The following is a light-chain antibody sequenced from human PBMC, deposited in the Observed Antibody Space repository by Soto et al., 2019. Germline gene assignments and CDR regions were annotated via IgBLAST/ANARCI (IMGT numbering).Light chain of an antibody. CDR3: FSYAGSRTFV. V-gene: IGLV2-23*03. CDR2: EGS. Sequence: QSALTQPASVSGSPGQSITISCTGTSSDVGSYNLVSWYQQHPGKAPKLMMYEGSKRPSGVSNRFSGSKSGNTASLTISGLQAEDEADYYCFSYAGSRTFVFGGGTKLTVL. J-gene: IGLJ3*02. CDR1: SSDVGSYNL.